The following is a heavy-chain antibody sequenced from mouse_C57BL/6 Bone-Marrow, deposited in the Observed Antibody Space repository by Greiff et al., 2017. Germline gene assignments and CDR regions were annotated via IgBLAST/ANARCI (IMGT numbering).Heavy chain of an antibody. Sequence: VQLQQSGPELVKPGASVKISCKASGYAFSSSWMNWVKQRPGKGLEWIGRIYPGDGDTNYNGKFKGKATLTADKSSSTAYMQLSSLTSEDSAVDFCARSQLRLLAWFAYWGQGTLVTVSA. D-gene: IGHD3-2*02. CDR3: ARSQLRLLAWFAY. J-gene: IGHJ3*01. V-gene: IGHV1-82*01. CDR1: GYAFSSSW. CDR2: IYPGDGDT.